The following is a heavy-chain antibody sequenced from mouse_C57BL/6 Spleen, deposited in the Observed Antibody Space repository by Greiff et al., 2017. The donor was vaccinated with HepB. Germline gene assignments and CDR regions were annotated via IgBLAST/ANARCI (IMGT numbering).Heavy chain of an antibody. J-gene: IGHJ2*01. CDR3: ARIYDGYDYFDY. CDR2: ISSGSSTI. V-gene: IGHV5-17*01. CDR1: GFTFSDYG. Sequence: DVMLVESGGGLVKPGGSLKLSCAASGFTFSDYGMHWVRQAPEKGLEWVAYISSGSSTIYYADTVKGRFTISRDNAKNTLFLQMTSLRSEDTAMYYCARIYDGYDYFDYWGQGTTLTVSS. D-gene: IGHD2-3*01.